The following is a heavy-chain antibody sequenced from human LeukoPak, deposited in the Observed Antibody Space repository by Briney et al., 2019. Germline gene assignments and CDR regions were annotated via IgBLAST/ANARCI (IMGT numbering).Heavy chain of an antibody. CDR1: GGSFSGYY. J-gene: IGHJ4*02. D-gene: IGHD3-10*01. V-gene: IGHV4-34*01. Sequence: PSXTLSLTCAVYGGSFSGYYWSWIRQPPGKGLEWIGEINHSGSTNYHPSLKSRVTISVDTSKNQFSLKLSSVTAADTAVYYCARGRTLWFGARGPFDYWGQGTLVTVSS. CDR2: INHSGST. CDR3: ARGRTLWFGARGPFDY.